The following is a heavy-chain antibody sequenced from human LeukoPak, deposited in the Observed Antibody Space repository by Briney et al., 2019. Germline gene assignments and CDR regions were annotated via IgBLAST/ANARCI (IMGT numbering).Heavy chain of an antibody. CDR1: GYTFTGYY. J-gene: IGHJ5*02. CDR2: INPNSGGT. D-gene: IGHD2-2*01. Sequence: ASMKVSCKASGYTFTGYYMHWVRQAPGQGLEWMGWINPNSGGTNYAQKFQGRVTMTRDTSISTAYMELSRLRSDDAAVYYCARVWYQLTNWFDPWGQGTLVTVSS. V-gene: IGHV1-2*02. CDR3: ARVWYQLTNWFDP.